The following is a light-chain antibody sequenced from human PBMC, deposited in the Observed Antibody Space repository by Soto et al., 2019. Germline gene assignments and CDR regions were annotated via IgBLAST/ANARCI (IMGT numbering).Light chain of an antibody. Sequence: EIVLTQSPGTLSVSPGERATLSCTASQSLRSNFLAWYQQKPGQAPRLLIYGASTRATGIPARFSGSGSGTEFTLTISSLEPEDFAVYYCQQRSNWPPITFGHGTRLEIK. CDR1: QSLRSN. J-gene: IGKJ5*01. V-gene: IGKV3-11*01. CDR2: GAS. CDR3: QQRSNWPPIT.